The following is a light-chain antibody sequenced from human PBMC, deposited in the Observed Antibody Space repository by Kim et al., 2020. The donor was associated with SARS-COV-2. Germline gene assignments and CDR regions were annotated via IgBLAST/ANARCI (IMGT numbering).Light chain of an antibody. J-gene: IGLJ3*02. CDR2: EDN. Sequence: KTVSITCTLTTGSVASNYVHWYQQRPGSVPTTVICEDNRRPSWVPDRFAGSIDSSSNAASLTISGLKTEDEADDYCQSYTNSHHWVFGGGTQLTVL. V-gene: IGLV6-57*03. CDR3: QSYTNSHHWV. CDR1: TGSVASNY.